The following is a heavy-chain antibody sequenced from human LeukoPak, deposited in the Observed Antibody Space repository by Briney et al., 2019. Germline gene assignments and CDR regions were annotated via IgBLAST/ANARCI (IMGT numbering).Heavy chain of an antibody. D-gene: IGHD3-10*01. CDR1: GFTFSSYG. CDR2: ISYDGSNK. J-gene: IGHJ5*02. V-gene: IGHV3-30*18. CDR3: AKSEVNGITMVRGVYH. Sequence: GGSLRLSCAASGFTFSSYGMHWVRQAPGKGLEWVAVISYDGSNKYYADSVKGRFTISRDNSKDTLYLQMNSLRAEDTAVYYCAKSEVNGITMVRGVYHWGQGTLVTVSS.